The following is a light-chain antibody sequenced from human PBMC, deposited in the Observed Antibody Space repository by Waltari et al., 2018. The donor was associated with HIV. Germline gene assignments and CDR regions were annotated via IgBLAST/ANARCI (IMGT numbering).Light chain of an antibody. Sequence: SVLTQPPSASATTSHKVTISCPGPSSHIGQHYVPWFQQLPGQAPKLPLYQNNKRTSGLPDRFAGSNAGTSATLGITGLQTGDEADYYCGTWDTSLSAVVFGGGTKLAVL. J-gene: IGLJ2*01. CDR3: GTWDTSLSAVV. CDR2: QNN. V-gene: IGLV1-51*02. CDR1: SSHIGQHY.